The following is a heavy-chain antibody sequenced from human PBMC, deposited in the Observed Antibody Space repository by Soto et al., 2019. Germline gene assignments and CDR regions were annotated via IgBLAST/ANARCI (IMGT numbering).Heavy chain of an antibody. J-gene: IGHJ5*02. CDR2: ANYDGST. CDR1: GVSISRYY. Sequence: QVQLQESGPGLVKASETLSLTCSVSGVSISRYYWSWIRQPPGKGLEWIGYANYDGSTGYSPSLKSRVTMAVDTSKKQVSLELNSVTAADTAVYYCARDRSTYGGGGTGEVKENWFDPWGQGILVTVSS. D-gene: IGHD2-8*01. V-gene: IGHV4-59*01. CDR3: ARDRSTYGGGGTGEVKENWFDP.